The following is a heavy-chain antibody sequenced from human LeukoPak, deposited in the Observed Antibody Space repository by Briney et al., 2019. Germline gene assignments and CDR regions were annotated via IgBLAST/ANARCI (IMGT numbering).Heavy chain of an antibody. J-gene: IGHJ1*01. D-gene: IGHD6-13*01. Sequence: SETLSLTCTVSGGSISSSSYYWGWIRQPTGKGLEWIGNIFYSGSTYYNPSLKSRVTLSLDKSKNQFSLRLTSVTAADTAVYYCAKSPIAAAGIDYFQYWGQGTLVTVSS. CDR1: GGSISSSSYY. V-gene: IGHV4-39*07. CDR2: IFYSGST. CDR3: AKSPIAAAGIDYFQY.